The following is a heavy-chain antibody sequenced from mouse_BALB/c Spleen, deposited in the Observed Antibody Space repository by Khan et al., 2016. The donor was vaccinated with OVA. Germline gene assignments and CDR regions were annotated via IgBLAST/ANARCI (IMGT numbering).Heavy chain of an antibody. Sequence: EVKVEESGGGLVQPGGSMKLSCVASGFTFSNYWMNWVRQSPEKGLEWVAEIRLKSNNYATHYAESVKGRFTISRDDSKSSVYLQMNNLRAEDTGIYYCTMGIYYGSSYDYYAMDYWGQGTSVTVSS. CDR2: IRLKSNNYAT. V-gene: IGHV6-6*02. CDR3: TMGIYYGSSYDYYAMDY. D-gene: IGHD1-1*01. CDR1: GFTFSNYW. J-gene: IGHJ4*01.